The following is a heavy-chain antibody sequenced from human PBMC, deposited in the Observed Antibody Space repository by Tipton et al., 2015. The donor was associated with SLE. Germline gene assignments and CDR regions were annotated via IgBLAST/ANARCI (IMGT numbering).Heavy chain of an antibody. CDR1: GGPMDLYQ. V-gene: IGHV4-59*01. CDR3: ARDRGEGYRDAFDV. J-gene: IGHJ3*01. Sequence: TLSLTCIVSGGPMDLYQRSWIRQPPGKGLEWVGYIDNSGTTNYNPSLKSRVTILVDTSKNQFSLRLSSVTAADTAVYFCARDRGEGYRDAFDVWGQGTVVTVSS. CDR2: IDNSGTT. D-gene: IGHD5-24*01.